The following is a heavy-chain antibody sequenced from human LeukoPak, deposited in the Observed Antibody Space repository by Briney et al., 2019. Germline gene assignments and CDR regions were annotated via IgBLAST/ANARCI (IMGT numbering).Heavy chain of an antibody. Sequence: PSQTLSLTCTVSGDSITSGGFYWSWIRQHPGRGLEWIGYIYYRARTYYNPSLKSRVIVSLDTSKNQFSLNLRSVTAADTAVYYCARDSSGRYYFDHWGQGILVTVSS. J-gene: IGHJ4*02. CDR1: GDSITSGGFY. D-gene: IGHD3-22*01. CDR3: ARDSSGRYYFDH. V-gene: IGHV4-31*03. CDR2: IYYRART.